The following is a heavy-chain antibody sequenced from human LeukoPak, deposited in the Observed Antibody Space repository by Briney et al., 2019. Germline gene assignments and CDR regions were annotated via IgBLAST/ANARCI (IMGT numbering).Heavy chain of an antibody. V-gene: IGHV1-69*01. CDR3: ARGPERFLEWDYYYMDV. CDR1: GGTFSSYA. D-gene: IGHD3-3*01. J-gene: IGHJ6*03. Sequence: SVKVSCKASGGTFSSYAISWVRQAPGQGLEWMGGIIPIFGTANYAQKFQGRVTITADESTSTAYMELSSLRSEDTAVYYSARGPERFLEWDYYYMDVWGKGTTVTVSS. CDR2: IIPIFGTA.